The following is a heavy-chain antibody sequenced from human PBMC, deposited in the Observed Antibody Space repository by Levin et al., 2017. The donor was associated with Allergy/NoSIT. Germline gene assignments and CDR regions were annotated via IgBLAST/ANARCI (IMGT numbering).Heavy chain of an antibody. J-gene: IGHJ6*02. CDR2: TMSIVGTT. CDR3: STSTIGGYYGLDV. V-gene: IGHV1-69*01. CDR1: GGTFSSYT. D-gene: IGHD1-26*01. Sequence: KISCEASGGTFSSYTITWVRQAPGRGLEWMGGTMSIVGTTNYAQRFQDRVTITADESTSTAYMELSSLRSEDTALYYCSTSTIGGYYGLDVWGQGTTVTVSS.